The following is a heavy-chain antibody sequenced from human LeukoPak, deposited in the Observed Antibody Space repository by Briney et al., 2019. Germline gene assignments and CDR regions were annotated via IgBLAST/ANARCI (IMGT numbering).Heavy chain of an antibody. D-gene: IGHD3-22*01. Sequence: GASVKVSCKASGGTFSNYAISWVRQAPGQGLEWMGGLIPIFGTADYAQKFQGRVTITADESTSTAYMELSSLRSEDTAVYNCAFSTYYYDRSGYYGSFDYWGQGTLVTVSS. CDR3: AFSTYYYDRSGYYGSFDY. J-gene: IGHJ4*02. CDR1: GGTFSNYA. V-gene: IGHV1-69*13. CDR2: LIPIFGTA.